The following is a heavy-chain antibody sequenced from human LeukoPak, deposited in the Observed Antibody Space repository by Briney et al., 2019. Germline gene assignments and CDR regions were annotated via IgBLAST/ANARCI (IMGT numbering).Heavy chain of an antibody. J-gene: IGHJ4*02. CDR3: ARLVYCGGDCYTNDH. Sequence: SETLSLTCTVSGGYTGSHYWSWIRQPPGKGLEWIGYIYYSGSTNYNLSLKSRVTISADTSKNQFSLKLSSVTAADTAVYYCARLVYCGGDCYTNDHWGQGTLVTVSS. D-gene: IGHD2-21*02. V-gene: IGHV4-59*08. CDR2: IYYSGST. CDR1: GGYTGSHY.